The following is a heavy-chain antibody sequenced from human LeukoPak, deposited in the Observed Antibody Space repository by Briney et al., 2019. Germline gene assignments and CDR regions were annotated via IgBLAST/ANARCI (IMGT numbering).Heavy chain of an antibody. J-gene: IGHJ4*02. V-gene: IGHV3-23*01. D-gene: IGHD6-19*01. CDR3: AKEGGSGWSFFDY. Sequence: SGGSLRLSCAAPGFIFSSYAMSWGRQAPGKGLEWVSGISVSSGTTYYADSVKGRFTISRDNPRNTLFLQLNSLRADDTAVYYCAKEGGSGWSFFDYWGQGTLVTVSS. CDR2: ISVSSGTT. CDR1: GFIFSSYA.